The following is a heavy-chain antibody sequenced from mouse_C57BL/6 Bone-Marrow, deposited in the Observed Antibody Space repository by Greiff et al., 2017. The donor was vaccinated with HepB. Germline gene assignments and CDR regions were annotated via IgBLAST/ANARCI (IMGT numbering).Heavy chain of an antibody. CDR2: IDPSDSYT. CDR1: GYTFTSYW. Sequence: QVQLQQPGAELVMPGASVKLSCKASGYTFTSYWMHWVKQRPGQGLEWIGEIDPSDSYTNYNQKFKGKSTLTVDKSSSTAYMQLSSLTSEDSAVYHCASSNWDDYAMDYWGQGTSVTVSS. V-gene: IGHV1-69*01. J-gene: IGHJ4*01. D-gene: IGHD4-1*02. CDR3: ASSNWDDYAMDY.